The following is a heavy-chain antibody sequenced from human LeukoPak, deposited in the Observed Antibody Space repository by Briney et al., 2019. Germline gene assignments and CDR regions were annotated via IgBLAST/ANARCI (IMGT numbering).Heavy chain of an antibody. Sequence: GGSLRLYCAASGFTFDDYGMSWVRQAPGKGLEWVSGINWNGGSTGYADSVKGRFTISRDNAKNSLYLQMNSLRAEDTALYYCARDVAVAGANNWFDPWGQGTLVTVSS. V-gene: IGHV3-20*04. CDR2: INWNGGST. J-gene: IGHJ5*02. CDR1: GFTFDDYG. CDR3: ARDVAVAGANNWFDP. D-gene: IGHD6-19*01.